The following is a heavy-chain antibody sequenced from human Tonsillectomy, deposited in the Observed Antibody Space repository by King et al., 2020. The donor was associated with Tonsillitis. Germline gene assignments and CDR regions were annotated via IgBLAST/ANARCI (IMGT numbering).Heavy chain of an antibody. J-gene: IGHJ4*02. V-gene: IGHV3-30*03. CDR3: ATRPSYSSGWYYFDY. D-gene: IGHD6-19*01. Sequence: VQLVESGGGVVQPGRSLRLSCAASGFTFSSYGLHWVRQAPGKGLEWVAVISYDGGNQYYADSVKGRFTISRDNSKNTLYLQMNSLRTEDTAVYYCATRPSYSSGWYYFDYWGQGTLVTVSS. CDR1: GFTFSSYG. CDR2: ISYDGGNQ.